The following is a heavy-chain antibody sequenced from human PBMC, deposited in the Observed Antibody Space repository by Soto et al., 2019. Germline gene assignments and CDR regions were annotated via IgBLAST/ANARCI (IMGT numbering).Heavy chain of an antibody. D-gene: IGHD3-3*02. CDR1: GGSFSCYY. CDR3: ARTRQXFWSGYYLPYYYYGMDV. J-gene: IGHJ6*02. CDR2: INHSGST. V-gene: IGHV4-34*01. Sequence: SETLSLTCAVYGGSFSCYYWSWIRQPPGKGLEWIGEINHSGSTNYNPSLKSRVTISVDTSKNQFSLKLSSVTAADTAVYYCARTRQXFWSGYYLPYYYYGMDVWGQGTTVTVSS.